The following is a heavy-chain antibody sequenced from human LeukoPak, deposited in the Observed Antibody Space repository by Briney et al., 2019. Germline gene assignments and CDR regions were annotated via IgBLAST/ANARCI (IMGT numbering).Heavy chain of an antibody. CDR2: IKQDGSEK. V-gene: IGHV3-7*01. Sequence: GGSLRLSCAASGFTFSSYWMSWVRQAPGKGLERVANIKQDGSEKYYVDSVKGRFTISRDNAKKSVYLQMNSLRAEDTAVYYCAREGYSSGKIDYWGQGTLVTVSS. CDR3: AREGYSSGKIDY. J-gene: IGHJ4*02. CDR1: GFTFSSYW. D-gene: IGHD6-19*01.